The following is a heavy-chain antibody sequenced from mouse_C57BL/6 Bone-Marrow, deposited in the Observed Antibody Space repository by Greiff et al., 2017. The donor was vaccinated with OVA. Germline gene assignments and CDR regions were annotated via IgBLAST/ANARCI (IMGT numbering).Heavy chain of an antibody. CDR2: ISSGSSTI. CDR1: GFTFSDYG. Sequence: EVKLMESGGGLVKPGGSLKLSCAASGFTFSDYGMHWVRQAPEKGLEWVAYISSGSSTIYYADTVKGRFTISRDNAKNTLFLQMTSLRSEDTAMYYCARRHGYDVAWFAYGGQGTLVTVSA. V-gene: IGHV5-17*01. J-gene: IGHJ3*01. D-gene: IGHD2-2*01. CDR3: ARRHGYDVAWFAY.